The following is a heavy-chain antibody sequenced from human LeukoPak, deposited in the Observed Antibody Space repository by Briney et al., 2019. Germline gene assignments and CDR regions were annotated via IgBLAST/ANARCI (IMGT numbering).Heavy chain of an antibody. D-gene: IGHD6-19*01. V-gene: IGHV4-59*01. CDR2: IYYSGTT. CDR3: ARVLSSGWAGFDY. Sequence: PGGSLRLSCAASGFTFSNYAMTWIRQPPGKGLEWIAHIYYSGTTNYNPSLKSRVTISVDTSKNQFSLKLSSVTAADTAVYYCARVLSSGWAGFDYWGQGALVTVSS. CDR1: GFTFSNYA. J-gene: IGHJ4*02.